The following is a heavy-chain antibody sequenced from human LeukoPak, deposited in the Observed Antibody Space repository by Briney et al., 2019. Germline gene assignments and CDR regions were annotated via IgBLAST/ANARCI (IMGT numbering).Heavy chain of an antibody. V-gene: IGHV4-39*07. CDR3: ARDGPIAAAGRFDY. Sequence: PSETLSLTCTVSGGSISSSSYYWGWIRQPPGKGLEWIGSIYYSGSTYYNPSLKSRVTISVDTSKNQFSLKLSSVTAADTAVYYCARDGPIAAAGRFDYWGQGTLVTVSS. J-gene: IGHJ4*02. D-gene: IGHD6-13*01. CDR1: GGSISSSSYY. CDR2: IYYSGST.